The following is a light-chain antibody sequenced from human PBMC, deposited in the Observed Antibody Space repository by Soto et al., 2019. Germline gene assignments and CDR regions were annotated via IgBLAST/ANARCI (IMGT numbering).Light chain of an antibody. CDR2: GAS. CDR1: QSISLS. CDR3: QQYYDWPIA. Sequence: EIVMTQSPATVSVSIGERATLSCSVTQSISLSVAWYQQNPGQAPRLLIYGASTMATGIPTRFSGSGSGTEFTLAITSLQSEDFSLYYIQQYYDWPIAFGQGTRLDIK. V-gene: IGKV3-15*01. J-gene: IGKJ5*01.